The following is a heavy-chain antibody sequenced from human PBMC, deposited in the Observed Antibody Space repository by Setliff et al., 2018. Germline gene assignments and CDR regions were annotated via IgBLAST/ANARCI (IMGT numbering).Heavy chain of an antibody. D-gene: IGHD5-18*01. CDR3: ARGKSVTASNWFDP. J-gene: IGHJ5*02. V-gene: IGHV4-61*02. CDR1: GGPISSGSYY. Sequence: PSETLSLTCTVSGGPISSGSYYWSWIRQPAGKGLEWIGRIYTSGSTNYNPSLKSRVTISVDTSKNQFSLKLSSVTAADTAVYYCARGKSVTASNWFDPWGQGTLVTVSS. CDR2: IYTSGST.